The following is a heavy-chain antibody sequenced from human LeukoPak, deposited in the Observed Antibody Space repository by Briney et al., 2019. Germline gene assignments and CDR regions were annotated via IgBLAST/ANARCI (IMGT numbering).Heavy chain of an antibody. CDR2: IRQDGSDK. Sequence: GGSLRLSCAASGFTFSNYWMSWVRQAPGKGLEWVANIRQDGSDKYYVDSVKGRFTISRDNAKNSLYLQMNGLRGEDTAVYYRARWPIYWGQGTLVTVSS. CDR3: ARWPIY. J-gene: IGHJ4*02. CDR1: GFTFSNYW. V-gene: IGHV3-7*01.